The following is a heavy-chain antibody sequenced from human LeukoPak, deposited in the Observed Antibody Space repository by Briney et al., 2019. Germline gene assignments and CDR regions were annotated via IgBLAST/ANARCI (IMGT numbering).Heavy chain of an antibody. CDR2: INPNSGDT. Sequence: ASVKVSCKASRYTFNDYYMHWVRQAPGQGLEWMGWINPNSGDTEYAQKFQGRVTMTRDTSINTAYMELSRLKSDDTAIYYCARDVSIRGVIYYYYYMDVWGKGTTVTISS. V-gene: IGHV1-2*02. J-gene: IGHJ6*03. D-gene: IGHD3-10*01. CDR1: RYTFNDYY. CDR3: ARDVSIRGVIYYYYYMDV.